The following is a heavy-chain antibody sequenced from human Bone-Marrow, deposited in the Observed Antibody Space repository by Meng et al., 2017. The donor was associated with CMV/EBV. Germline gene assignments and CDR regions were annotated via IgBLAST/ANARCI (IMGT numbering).Heavy chain of an antibody. Sequence: SETLSLTCSVSGDAISSNTYYRGWVRQPPGKGLEWIGSVFHSGRSYYNPSLESRVIISVDTSKNQFSLKLSSVTAADTAVYYCARYNIVVVPAAIYNWFDPWGQGTLVTVSS. D-gene: IGHD2-2*02. CDR1: GDAISSNTYY. J-gene: IGHJ5*02. V-gene: IGHV4-39*01. CDR2: VFHSGRS. CDR3: ARYNIVVVPAAIYNWFDP.